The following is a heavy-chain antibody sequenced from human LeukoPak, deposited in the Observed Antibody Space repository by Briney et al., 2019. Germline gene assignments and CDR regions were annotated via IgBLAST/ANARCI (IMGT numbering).Heavy chain of an antibody. D-gene: IGHD3-3*01. CDR1: GYTFTNYA. CDR2: INTDNGNR. J-gene: IGHJ5*02. CDR3: ARADAIFGVVIRSQRFDP. V-gene: IGHV1-3*04. Sequence: ASVKVSCKASGYTFTNYAIHWVRQAPGQGLEWMGWINTDNGNRKYAQKFQGRVTITSDTSANTVNMELTSLRSEDTAVYYCARADAIFGVVIRSQRFDPWGQGTLVTVSS.